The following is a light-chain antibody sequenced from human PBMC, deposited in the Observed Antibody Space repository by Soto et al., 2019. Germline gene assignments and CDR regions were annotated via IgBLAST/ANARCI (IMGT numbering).Light chain of an antibody. Sequence: DIQLTQSPSTLSASVGDRVTFTCRASQGINRWLAWYQQKPGKAPKVLICDASSLESGVPSRFSGSGSGTEFTLTISSLQPDDFATYYCQQSSPYSAFTFGQGTKLEVK. CDR3: QQSSPYSAFT. CDR1: QGINRW. V-gene: IGKV1-5*01. CDR2: DAS. J-gene: IGKJ2*01.